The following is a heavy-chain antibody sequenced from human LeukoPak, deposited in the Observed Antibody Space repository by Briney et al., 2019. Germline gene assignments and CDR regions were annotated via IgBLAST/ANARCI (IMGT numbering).Heavy chain of an antibody. CDR1: GFTFSSYV. J-gene: IGHJ4*02. CDR2: ISYDGSNK. V-gene: IGHV3-30*18. CDR3: AKDVSSSWYYFDY. Sequence: GGSLRLSCAASGFTFSSYVMHWVRQAPGKGLEWVAVISYDGSNKYYADSVKGRFTISRDNSKNTLYLQMNSLRAEDTAVYYCAKDVSSSWYYFDYWGQGTLATVSS. D-gene: IGHD6-13*01.